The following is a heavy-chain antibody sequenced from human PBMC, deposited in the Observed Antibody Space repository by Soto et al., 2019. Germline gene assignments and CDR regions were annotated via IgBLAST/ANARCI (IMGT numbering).Heavy chain of an antibody. D-gene: IGHD3-10*01. CDR3: AKVRADYYYGSGPFDY. CDR1: GFTFSSYG. Sequence: QVQLVESGGGVVQPGRSLRLSCAASGFTFSSYGMHWVRQAPGKGLEWVALISSDGSNKYYADSVKGRFTISRDNSKNTLYLQMNTLRGEDTAVYYCAKVRADYYYGSGPFDYWGQGTLVTVSS. J-gene: IGHJ4*02. CDR2: ISSDGSNK. V-gene: IGHV3-30*18.